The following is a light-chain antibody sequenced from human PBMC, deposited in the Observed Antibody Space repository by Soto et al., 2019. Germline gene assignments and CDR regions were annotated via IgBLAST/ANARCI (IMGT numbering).Light chain of an antibody. CDR2: GTS. V-gene: IGKV3-20*01. Sequence: EIVSPQSPCTLSLYPGERATPSCRASQSVSNNYLAWYQQKPGQAPRLLIYGTSIRATGIPDRFSGSGSGTDFTLTISRLEPEDFVLYYCQHFRAFGQGTRLEIK. CDR1: QSVSNNY. CDR3: QHFRA. J-gene: IGKJ5*01.